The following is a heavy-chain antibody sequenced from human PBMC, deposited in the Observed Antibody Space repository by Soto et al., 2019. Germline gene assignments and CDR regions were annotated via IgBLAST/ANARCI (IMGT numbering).Heavy chain of an antibody. J-gene: IGHJ6*04. Sequence: ASVKVSCKASGYTFTSYGISWVRQAPGQGLEWMGWISAYNGNTNYAQKLQGRVTMTTDTSTSTAYMELRSLRSDDTAVYYCAREVYCSVGSCYSNPHTFYYYYGMDVWGKGTTVTVSS. CDR3: AREVYCSVGSCYSNPHTFYYYYGMDV. V-gene: IGHV1-18*01. D-gene: IGHD2-15*01. CDR2: ISAYNGNT. CDR1: GYTFTSYG.